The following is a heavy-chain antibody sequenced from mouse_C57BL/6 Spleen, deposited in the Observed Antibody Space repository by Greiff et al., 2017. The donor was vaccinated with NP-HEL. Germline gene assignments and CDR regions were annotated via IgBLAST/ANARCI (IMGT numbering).Heavy chain of an antibody. D-gene: IGHD4-1*02. CDR2: IDPSDSYT. V-gene: IGHV1-50*01. CDR1: GYTFTSYW. J-gene: IGHJ2*01. CDR3: ASDGPNWDY. Sequence: VQLQQPGAELVKPGASVKLSCKASGYTFTSYWMQWVKQRPGQGLEWIGEIDPSDSYTNYNQKFKGKATLTVDTSSSTAYMQLSSLTSEDSAVYYCASDGPNWDYWGQGTTLTVSS.